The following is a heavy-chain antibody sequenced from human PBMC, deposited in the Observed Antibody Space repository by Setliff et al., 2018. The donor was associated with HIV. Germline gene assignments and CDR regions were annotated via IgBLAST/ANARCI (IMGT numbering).Heavy chain of an antibody. V-gene: IGHV1-2*02. D-gene: IGHD6-19*01. J-gene: IGHJ6*03. CDR3: VRDLSDWLRGDFYMDV. CDR1: EFTYSDYY. CDR2: INPNTGGT. Sequence: ASVKVSCKASEFTYSDYYIHWVRQAPGQGLECMGWINPNTGGTVYAQKFQGRVIMTRDTSARTAHMELASLTSDDTGVYYCVRDLSDWLRGDFYMDVWGNGTTVTVSS.